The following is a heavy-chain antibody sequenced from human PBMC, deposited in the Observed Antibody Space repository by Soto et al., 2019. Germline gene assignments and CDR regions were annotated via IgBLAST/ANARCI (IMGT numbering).Heavy chain of an antibody. CDR3: AREATGTFDC. J-gene: IGHJ4*02. CDR1: GSTFSSYA. V-gene: IGHV3-33*01. CDR2: IWYDGSNE. Sequence: QVQLVESGGGVVQPGRSLRLSCAASGSTFSSYAMHWVRQAPGKGLEWVAVIWYDGSNEDYADSVKGRFTISRDNSKNTLFLQMNSLRAEDTAVYYCAREATGTFDCWGQGTLVTVSS. D-gene: IGHD1-1*01.